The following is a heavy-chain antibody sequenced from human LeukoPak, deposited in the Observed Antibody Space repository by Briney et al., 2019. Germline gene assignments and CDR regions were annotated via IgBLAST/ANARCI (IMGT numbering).Heavy chain of an antibody. V-gene: IGHV3-21*01. CDR3: ARAYYGSGSYPKYYFDY. D-gene: IGHD3-10*01. CDR2: ISSSSSYI. Sequence: PGGSLRLSCVASGFTFSTYSMNWVRQAPGKGLEWVSSISSSSSYIYYADSVKGRFTISRDNAKNSLYLQMNSRRAEDTAVYYCARAYYGSGSYPKYYFDYWGQGTLVTVSS. CDR1: GFTFSTYS. J-gene: IGHJ4*02.